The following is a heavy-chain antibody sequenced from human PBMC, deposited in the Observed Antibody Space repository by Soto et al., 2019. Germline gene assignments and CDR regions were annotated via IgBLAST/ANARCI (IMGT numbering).Heavy chain of an antibody. V-gene: IGHV1-69*04. Sequence: GASVKVSCKASGGTFSSYTISWVRQAPGQGLEWMGRIIPILGIANYAQKFQGRVTITADKSTSTAYMELSSLRSEDTAVYYCARDRVGSSGVRGVIHWFDPWGQATLVTVSS. CDR3: ARDRVGSSGVRGVIHWFDP. CDR1: GGTFSSYT. J-gene: IGHJ5*02. CDR2: IIPILGIA. D-gene: IGHD3-10*01.